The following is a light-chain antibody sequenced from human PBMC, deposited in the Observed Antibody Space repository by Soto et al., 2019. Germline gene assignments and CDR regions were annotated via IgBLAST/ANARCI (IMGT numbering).Light chain of an antibody. CDR3: QQCRTWPLT. Sequence: EIVMTQSPATLSVSPGEGATLSCKASQNVYNNLAWYQQRPGQTPRLLIYDASTRATGISARFSGSGYGTEFTLTISSLQSEDFAVYFCQQCRTWPLTFGGGTKVEIK. V-gene: IGKV3-15*01. CDR2: DAS. CDR1: QNVYNN. J-gene: IGKJ4*01.